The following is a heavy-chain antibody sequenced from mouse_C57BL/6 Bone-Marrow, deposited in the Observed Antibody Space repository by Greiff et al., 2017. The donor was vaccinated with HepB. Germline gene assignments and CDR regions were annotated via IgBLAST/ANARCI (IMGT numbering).Heavy chain of an antibody. CDR3: ARDGGYYSGWFAY. CDR2: ISSGSSTI. CDR1: GFTFSDYG. D-gene: IGHD2-3*01. Sequence: EVKVVESGGGLVKPGGSLKLSCAASGFTFSDYGMHWVRQAPEKGLEWVAYISSGSSTIYYADTVKGRFTISRDNAKNTLFLQMTSLRSEDTAMYYCARDGGYYSGWFAYWGQGTLVTVSA. V-gene: IGHV5-17*01. J-gene: IGHJ3*01.